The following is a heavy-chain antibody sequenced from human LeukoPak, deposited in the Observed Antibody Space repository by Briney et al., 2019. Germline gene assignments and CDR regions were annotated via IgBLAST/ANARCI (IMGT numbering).Heavy chain of an antibody. CDR3: ARELQYAYDY. D-gene: IGHD5-24*01. V-gene: IGHV3-30*03. CDR2: ISYDGSNK. J-gene: IGHJ4*02. CDR1: GFTFSSYG. Sequence: GGSLRLSCAASGFTFSSYGMHWVRQAPGKGLEWVAVISYDGSNKYYADSVKGRFTISRDNSKNTLYLQMNSLRAEDTAVYYCARELQYAYDYWGQGTLATVSS.